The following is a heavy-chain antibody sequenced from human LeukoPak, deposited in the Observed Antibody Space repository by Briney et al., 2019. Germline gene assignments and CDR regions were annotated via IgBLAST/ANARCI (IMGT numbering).Heavy chain of an antibody. CDR2: IDYSGST. J-gene: IGHJ4*02. V-gene: IGHV4-39*07. D-gene: IGHD6-19*01. CDR3: AREYTLYRSGWFLDY. CDR1: GDSNTNSIYY. Sequence: SETLSLTCTVSGDSNTNSIYYWGWIRQPPGKGLEWIGSIDYSGSTYYNPSLKSRATISIDMSKNQFSLKLSSVTAADTAVYYCAREYTLYRSGWFLDYWGQGTVVAVSS.